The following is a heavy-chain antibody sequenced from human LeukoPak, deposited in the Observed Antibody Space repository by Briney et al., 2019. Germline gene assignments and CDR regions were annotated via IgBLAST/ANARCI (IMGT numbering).Heavy chain of an antibody. D-gene: IGHD3-3*01. J-gene: IGHJ4*02. CDR1: GFTFSSYA. CDR2: ISYDGSNK. Sequence: GGSLRLSCAASGFTFSSYAMPWVRQAPGKGLEWVAVISYDGSNKYYADSVKGRFTISRDNSKNTLYLQMNSLRAEDTAVYYCAKDTLITYYDFWSGPGGLLDYWGQGTLVTVSS. V-gene: IGHV3-30-3*01. CDR3: AKDTLITYYDFWSGPGGLLDY.